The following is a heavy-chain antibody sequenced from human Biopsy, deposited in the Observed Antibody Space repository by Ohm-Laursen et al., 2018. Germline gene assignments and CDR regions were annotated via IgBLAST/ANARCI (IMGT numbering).Heavy chain of an antibody. J-gene: IGHJ5*02. D-gene: IGHD3-3*01. CDR2: VHNGGIT. V-gene: IGHV4-59*01. CDR3: ARTPRDSFWSGSYKRGLWFDP. Sequence: SQTLSLTCTVSGDSIISYYWTWIRQPPGKGLEWIGHVHNGGITNYNPSLKSRVTISKDTSKNQFSLQVNSVTAADTAVYYCARTPRDSFWSGSYKRGLWFDPWGQGTLVIVSS. CDR1: GDSIISYY.